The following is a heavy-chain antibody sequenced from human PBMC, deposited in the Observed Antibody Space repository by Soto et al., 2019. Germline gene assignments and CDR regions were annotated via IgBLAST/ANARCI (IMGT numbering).Heavy chain of an antibody. Sequence: QVQLVQSGAEVKKPGSSVKVSCKASGGTFSSYAISWGRQAPGQGLEWMGGIIPIAGTANYAQKCQGRVTITADESTSTGYLELRSLRSEDTAVYYCARSQGSLTSLAIYYYYWYGMDGWGQGTTVPVSS. V-gene: IGHV1-69*01. J-gene: IGHJ6*02. CDR2: IIPIAGTA. D-gene: IGHD2-2*01. CDR1: GGTFSSYA. CDR3: ARSQGSLTSLAIYYYYWYGMDG.